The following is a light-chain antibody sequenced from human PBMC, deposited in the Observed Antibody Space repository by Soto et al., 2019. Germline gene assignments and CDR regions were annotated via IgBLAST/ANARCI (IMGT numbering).Light chain of an antibody. CDR2: DAS. V-gene: IGKV1-33*01. Sequence: DIQMTQSQSSLSASVVDRVTITCQASQDISNYLNWYQQKPGKAPKLLIYDASNLETGVPSRFSGSGSGTDFTFTISSLQPEDIATYYCQQYDNLPLTFGGGTRWIS. CDR1: QDISNY. J-gene: IGKJ4*01. CDR3: QQYDNLPLT.